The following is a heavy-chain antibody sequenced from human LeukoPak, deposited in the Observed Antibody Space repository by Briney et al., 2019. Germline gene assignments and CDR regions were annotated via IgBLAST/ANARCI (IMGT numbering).Heavy chain of an antibody. V-gene: IGHV3-30*04. CDR1: GFTFSSYA. CDR2: ISYDGSNK. CDR3: ARDKKDGGFWSGYAWDYYYYMDV. D-gene: IGHD3-3*01. Sequence: PGGSLRLSCAASGFTFSSYAMHWVRQAPGKGLEWVAVISYDGSNKYYADSVKGRFTISRDNSKNTLYLQMNSLRAEGTAVYYCARDKKDGGFWSGYAWDYYYYMDVWGKGTTVTVSS. J-gene: IGHJ6*03.